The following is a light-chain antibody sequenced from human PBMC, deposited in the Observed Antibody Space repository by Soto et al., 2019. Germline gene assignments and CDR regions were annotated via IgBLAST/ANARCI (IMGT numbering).Light chain of an antibody. Sequence: DIQMTQSPSTLSASVGETVTITCRASQTTNNWLAWYQHKPGKAPELLIYDVSTLERGVPSRFSGSGSGTEFTLPISSLQPDDFATYYCQQSRTFGQGTKLEIK. CDR3: QQSRT. V-gene: IGKV1-5*01. CDR2: DVS. J-gene: IGKJ2*01. CDR1: QTTNNW.